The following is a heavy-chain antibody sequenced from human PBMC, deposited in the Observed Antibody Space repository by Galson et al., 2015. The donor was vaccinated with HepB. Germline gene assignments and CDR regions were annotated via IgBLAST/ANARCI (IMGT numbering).Heavy chain of an antibody. CDR3: ARRPFSGSYDP. Sequence: SLTCSVSGGSISSSNYNWGWIRQPPGKGLEWIGSISYSGSARYDPSLETRVTISVDTSKNQFSLKLSSVTAADTAVYYCARRPFSGSYDPWGQGTLVTVSS. D-gene: IGHD1-26*01. CDR1: GGSISSSNYN. J-gene: IGHJ5*02. V-gene: IGHV4-39*07. CDR2: ISYSGSA.